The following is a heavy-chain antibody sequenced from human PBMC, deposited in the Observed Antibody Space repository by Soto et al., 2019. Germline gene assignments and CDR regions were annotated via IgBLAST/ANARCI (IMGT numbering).Heavy chain of an antibody. V-gene: IGHV1-18*01. CDR1: GYTFTSYG. Sequence: ASVKVSCKASGYTFTSYGISWVRQAPGQGLEWMGWISAHNGNTNYAQKLQGRVTMTTDTSTSTAYMELRSLRSDDTAVYYCARDPYSSGLDAFDIWGKGTMVTVSS. CDR3: ARDPYSSGLDAFDI. CDR2: ISAHNGNT. D-gene: IGHD6-19*01. J-gene: IGHJ3*02.